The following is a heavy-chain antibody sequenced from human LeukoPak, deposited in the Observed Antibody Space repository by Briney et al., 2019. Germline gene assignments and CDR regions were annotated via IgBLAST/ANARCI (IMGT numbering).Heavy chain of an antibody. CDR2: INHSGST. Sequence: SETVSLTCAVYGGSFRGYYWSWIRQPPGKGLEWMGEINHSGSTIYNPPLQSRVTISVDTSKNHFSLKLNSVTAADTAAYYCARDFYGSAPDYWGQGTLVTVSS. CDR1: GGSFRGYY. CDR3: ARDFYGSAPDY. J-gene: IGHJ4*02. D-gene: IGHD3-10*01. V-gene: IGHV4-34*01.